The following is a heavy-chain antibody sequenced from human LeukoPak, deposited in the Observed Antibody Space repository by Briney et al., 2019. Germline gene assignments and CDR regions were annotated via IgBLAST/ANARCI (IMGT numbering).Heavy chain of an antibody. CDR1: GYTFINYA. CDR2: INAGNGNT. V-gene: IGHV1-3*01. Sequence: ASVKVSCEASGYTFINYAVHWVRQAPGQGLEWMGWINAGNGNTKYSQKFQDRVTIIRDNSASTAYMELSSLGSEDSAVYYCARDHDVLTGYYQNSFDFWGQGTLVTVSS. D-gene: IGHD3-9*01. J-gene: IGHJ3*01. CDR3: ARDHDVLTGYYQNSFDF.